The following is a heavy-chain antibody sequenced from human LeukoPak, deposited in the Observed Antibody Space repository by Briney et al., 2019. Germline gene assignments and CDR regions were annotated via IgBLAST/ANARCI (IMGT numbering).Heavy chain of an antibody. CDR3: VRHSRVEAFDY. V-gene: IGHV4-59*08. Sequence: SETLSLTCTVSGGSISSYYWSWIRQPPGKGLEWIGYSYYTGNTNYNPSLKSRVTISEDTSKNQVSLELSSVTDADTAVYYCVRHSRVEAFDYWGQGNLVTASS. CDR1: GGSISSYY. J-gene: IGHJ4*02. CDR2: SYYTGNT. D-gene: IGHD5-24*01.